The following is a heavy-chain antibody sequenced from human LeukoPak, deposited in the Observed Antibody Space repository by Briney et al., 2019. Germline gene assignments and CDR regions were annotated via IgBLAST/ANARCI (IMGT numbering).Heavy chain of an antibody. Sequence: SETLSLTCTVSADSISSSYWNRIRQPPGKGLEWIGSISYSGSTNYNPSLKSRVTISVDASKNRFSLKLNSVTAADTAVYYCARQNGSLRSPPDRWYFDLWGRGTLVTVSS. CDR3: ARQNGSLRSPPDRWYFDL. J-gene: IGHJ2*01. CDR2: ISYSGST. V-gene: IGHV4-59*08. D-gene: IGHD1-26*01. CDR1: ADSISSSY.